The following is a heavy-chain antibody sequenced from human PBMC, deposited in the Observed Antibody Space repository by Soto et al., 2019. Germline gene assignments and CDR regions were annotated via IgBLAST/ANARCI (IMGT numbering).Heavy chain of an antibody. CDR1: GGRFNSYG. V-gene: IGHV1-69*06. CDR3: ARGGPVIIPAATNWFDP. CDR2: IIPIFGTP. D-gene: IGHD6-25*01. Sequence: GASAKASFKSAGGRFNSYGISWVRQATAQGLEWMGLIIPIFGTPTYAQKFQGRVTITADKSTSTAYMEVSRLTSEDTAVYYCARGGPVIIPAATNWFDPWGQGTLVSVSS. J-gene: IGHJ5*02.